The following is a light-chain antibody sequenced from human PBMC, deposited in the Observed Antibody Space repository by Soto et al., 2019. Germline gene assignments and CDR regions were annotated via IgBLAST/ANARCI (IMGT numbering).Light chain of an antibody. CDR3: QQYDTSPYT. CDR2: AAS. J-gene: IGKJ2*01. Sequence: EIVLTQSPGTLSLSPGKRATLSCRASQSITSDYLAWYQQKPGQAPRLLIYAASSRATGIPDRFSGSGSGTDFTLTISRLEPEDFAVYYCQQYDTSPYTFGQGTKLEIK. V-gene: IGKV3-20*01. CDR1: QSITSDY.